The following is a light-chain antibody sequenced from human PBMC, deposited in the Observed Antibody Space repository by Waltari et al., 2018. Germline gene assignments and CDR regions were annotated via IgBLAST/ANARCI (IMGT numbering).Light chain of an antibody. Sequence: IQITQSPSTLSASVGDRVTITGRASESVSNSLAWYQQKPGRAPKLLIYNASTLHTGVPARFSGSGYGTEFTLTINSLQPDDFATYYCQQHNSYSYTFGQGTNLEIK. CDR1: ESVSNS. CDR3: QQHNSYSYT. V-gene: IGKV1-5*03. CDR2: NAS. J-gene: IGKJ2*01.